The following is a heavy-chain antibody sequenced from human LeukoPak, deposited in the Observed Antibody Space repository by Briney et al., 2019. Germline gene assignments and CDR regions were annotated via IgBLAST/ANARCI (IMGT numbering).Heavy chain of an antibody. V-gene: IGHV4-4*07. J-gene: IGHJ4*02. D-gene: IGHD3-3*01. CDR3: ASSQYSWSGYLNY. CDR1: GGSISSYY. CDR2: IYTSGST. Sequence: PSETLSLTCTVSGGSISSYYWSWIRQPAGKGLEWIGRIYTSGSTNYNPSLKSRVTISVDKSKNQFSLKLSSVTAADTAVYYCASSQYSWSGYLNYWGQGTLVTVSS.